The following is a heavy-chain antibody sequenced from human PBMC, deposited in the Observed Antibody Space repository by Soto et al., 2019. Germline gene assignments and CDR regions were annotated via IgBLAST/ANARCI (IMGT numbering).Heavy chain of an antibody. D-gene: IGHD2-21*02. J-gene: IGHJ2*01. CDR2: IYPGDSDT. CDR1: GYSFTSYW. Sequence: ESLKISCKGSGYSFTSYWIGWVRQMPGKGLEWMGIIYPGDSDTRYSPSFQGQVTISADKSISTAYLQWSSLKASDTAMYYCARQYCGGDCYRSYWYFDLWGRGTLVTVS. V-gene: IGHV5-51*01. CDR3: ARQYCGGDCYRSYWYFDL.